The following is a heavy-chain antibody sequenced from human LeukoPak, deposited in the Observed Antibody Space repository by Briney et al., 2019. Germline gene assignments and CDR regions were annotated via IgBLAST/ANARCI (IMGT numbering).Heavy chain of an antibody. Sequence: GRPLRLSCAASGFTFKSYPMHWVRQAPGKGLEWVGLISFDGSYKSYAASVEGRFTISRDNSKNMLYLQMNSLSAEDTAVYYCARVLGFRSPPAYWGQGTLVSVSS. CDR2: ISFDGSYK. J-gene: IGHJ4*02. V-gene: IGHV3-30*04. CDR3: ARVLGFRSPPAY. D-gene: IGHD3-10*01. CDR1: GFTFKSYP.